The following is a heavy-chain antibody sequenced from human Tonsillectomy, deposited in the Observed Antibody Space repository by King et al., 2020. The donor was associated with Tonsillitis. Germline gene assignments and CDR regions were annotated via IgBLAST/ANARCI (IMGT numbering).Heavy chain of an antibody. CDR1: GYTFTDYY. J-gene: IGHJ5*02. Sequence: VQLVESGAEVKKPGASVKVSCKASGYTFTDYYLHWVRQAPGQGPEWMGWINPNSGGTKFAQKFQGRVTMTRDTSISTAFMELNSLRSDDTAVYYCARCQWTEMGPPDRWGQGTLVTVSS. CDR3: ARCQWTEMGPPDR. CDR2: INPNSGGT. V-gene: IGHV1-2*02. D-gene: IGHD6-19*01.